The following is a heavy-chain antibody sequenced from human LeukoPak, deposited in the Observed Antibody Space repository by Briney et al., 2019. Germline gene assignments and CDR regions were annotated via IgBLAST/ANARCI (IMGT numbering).Heavy chain of an antibody. V-gene: IGHV3-23*01. CDR1: RFTFSSYA. Sequence: GRSLRLSCAASRFTFSSYAMSWVRQAPGKGLEWVSGISGSGGSTHYVDSVKGRFTISRDNSKNTLYLQMNSLRAEDTAVYYCAKAPSGSQTVWDAFDIWGQGTMVTVSP. CDR3: AKAPSGSQTVWDAFDI. J-gene: IGHJ3*02. D-gene: IGHD1-26*01. CDR2: ISGSGGST.